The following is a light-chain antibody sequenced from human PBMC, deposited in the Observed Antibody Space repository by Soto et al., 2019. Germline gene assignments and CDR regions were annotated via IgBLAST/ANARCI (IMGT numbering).Light chain of an antibody. CDR1: QVLLYRYGNTF. CDR3: MQGTHWPHT. J-gene: IGKJ1*01. Sequence: DIVMTQSPGSLPVTPGEACSSSCSSSQVLLYRYGNTFLRWSQQRPGQSPRRLIYKVSNRDSGVPDRFSGSGSGTDFTLKISGVEAEDVGLYYYMQGTHWPHTFGQGTKVDIK. V-gene: IGKV2-30*01. CDR2: KVS.